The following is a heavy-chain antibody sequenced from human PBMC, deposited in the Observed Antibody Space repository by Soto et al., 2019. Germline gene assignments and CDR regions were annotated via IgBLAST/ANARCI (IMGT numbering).Heavy chain of an antibody. D-gene: IGHD6-25*01. V-gene: IGHV3-23*01. CDR2: ISGSGGTT. CDR3: AKFFVETGGSSGWPWTFHY. J-gene: IGHJ4*02. CDR1: GFTFSSYA. Sequence: EVQLLESGGGLVQPGRSLRLSCAASGFTFSSYAMSWVRQAPGKRLEWVSAISGSGGTTYYAASVKGRFTISRDNSKNTLFLQMNSLRAEDTAVYYCAKFFVETGGSSGWPWTFHYWGQGTLVTVSS.